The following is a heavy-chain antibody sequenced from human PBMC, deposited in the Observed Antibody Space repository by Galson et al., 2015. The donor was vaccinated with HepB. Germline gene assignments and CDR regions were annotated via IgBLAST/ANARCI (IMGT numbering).Heavy chain of an antibody. J-gene: IGHJ3*02. Sequence: SVKVSCKASGYTFTSYYMHWVRQAPGQGLEWMGIINPSGGSTSYAQKFQGRVTMTRDTSTSTVYMELSSLRSEDTAVYYCARDLGGDYGADAFDIWGQGTMVTVSS. CDR2: INPSGGST. CDR1: GYTFTSYY. V-gene: IGHV1-46*03. CDR3: ARDLGGDYGADAFDI. D-gene: IGHD4-17*01.